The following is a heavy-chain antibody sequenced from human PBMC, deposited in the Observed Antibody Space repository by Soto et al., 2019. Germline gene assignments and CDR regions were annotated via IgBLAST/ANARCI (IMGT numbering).Heavy chain of an antibody. CDR1: GGSISSGGYY. Sequence: PSETLSLTCTVSGGSISSGGYYWSWIRQHPGKGLEWIGYIYYSGSTYYNPSLKSRVTISVDTSKSQFSLKLSSVTAADTAVYYCARGGCSGGSCQLRGYAFDIWGQGTMVTVSS. J-gene: IGHJ3*02. CDR3: ARGGCSGGSCQLRGYAFDI. D-gene: IGHD2-15*01. V-gene: IGHV4-31*03. CDR2: IYYSGST.